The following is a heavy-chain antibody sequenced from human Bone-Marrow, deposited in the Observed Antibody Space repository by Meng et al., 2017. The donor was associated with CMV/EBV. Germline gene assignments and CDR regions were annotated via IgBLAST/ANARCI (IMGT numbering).Heavy chain of an antibody. CDR1: GLTFSSYA. V-gene: IGHV3-30-3*01. Sequence: GESLKISCAASGLTFSSYAMYWVRQAPGKGPEWVAVISYDGSNKYYADSVKGRFTISRDNSKNTLYLQMNSLRAEDTAVYYCAKDQWVGRYYFDYWGQGTLVTVSS. J-gene: IGHJ4*02. D-gene: IGHD2-8*01. CDR3: AKDQWVGRYYFDY. CDR2: ISYDGSNK.